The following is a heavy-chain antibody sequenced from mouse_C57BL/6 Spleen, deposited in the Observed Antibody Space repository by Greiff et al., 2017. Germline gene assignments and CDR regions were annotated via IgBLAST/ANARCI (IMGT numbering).Heavy chain of an antibody. V-gene: IGHV2-4*01. J-gene: IGHJ4*01. CDR3: AKLVTTSPYAMDY. Sequence: QVQLQQSGPGLVQPSQSLSITCTVSGFSLTSYGVHWVRQPPGKGLEWLGVIWSGGSTDYNTAFISRLSISKDNSKSQVFFKMNSLQADDTAIYYCAKLVTTSPYAMDYWGQGTSVTVSS. CDR1: GFSLTSYG. D-gene: IGHD2-5*01. CDR2: IWSGGST.